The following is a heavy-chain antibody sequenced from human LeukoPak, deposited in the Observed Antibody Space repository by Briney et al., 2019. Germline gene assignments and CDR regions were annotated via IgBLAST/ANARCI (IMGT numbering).Heavy chain of an antibody. CDR1: GYSFTSYW. Sequence: GESLKISCKGSGYSFTSYWIGWVRQMPGKGLEWMGIIYPGDSDTRYSPSFQGQVTISADKSISTAYLQWSSLKASDTAMYYCARQRGSSGWYFKDFDYWGQGTPVTVSS. CDR3: ARQRGSSGWYFKDFDY. D-gene: IGHD6-19*01. CDR2: IYPGDSDT. V-gene: IGHV5-51*01. J-gene: IGHJ4*02.